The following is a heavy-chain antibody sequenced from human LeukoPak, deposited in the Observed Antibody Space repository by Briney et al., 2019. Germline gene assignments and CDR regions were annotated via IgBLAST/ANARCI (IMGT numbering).Heavy chain of an antibody. CDR2: ISAYNGNT. Sequence: ASVKVSCKASGYTFTSYGISWVRQAPGQGLEWMGWISAYNGNTNYAQKLQGRVTMPTDTSTSTAYMELRSLRSDDTAVYYCARSPRYDSSGYYYVYWGQGTLVTVSS. CDR3: ARSPRYDSSGYYYVY. CDR1: GYTFTSYG. V-gene: IGHV1-18*01. J-gene: IGHJ4*02. D-gene: IGHD3-22*01.